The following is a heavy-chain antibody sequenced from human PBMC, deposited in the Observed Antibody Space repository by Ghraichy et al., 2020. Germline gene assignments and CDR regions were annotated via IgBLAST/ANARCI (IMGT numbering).Heavy chain of an antibody. CDR2: SYYLGST. Sequence: SETLSLTCTVSGGSINSANYYWAWVRQPTGKGLEWIGCSYYLGSTYYSRSLQSRVTISVDTSKNQFSLRLTSMTAADAAVYYCARHPPVRASNYGSTFYDYHMDVWGQGTAVIVSS. CDR3: ARHPPVRASNYGSTFYDYHMDV. J-gene: IGHJ6*02. CDR1: GGSINSANYY. D-gene: IGHD3-10*01. V-gene: IGHV4-39*01.